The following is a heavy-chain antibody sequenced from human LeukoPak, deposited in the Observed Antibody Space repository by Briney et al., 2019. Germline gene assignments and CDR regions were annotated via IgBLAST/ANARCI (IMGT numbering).Heavy chain of an antibody. CDR2: ISSSGSTI. J-gene: IGHJ6*02. Sequence: GGSLRLSCAASGFTFSDYYMSWIRQAPGKGLEWVSYISSSGSTIYYADSVKGRFTISRDNAKNSLYLQMNSLRAEDTAVYYCASRARSGDYYYYGMDVWGQGTTVTVSS. D-gene: IGHD2-15*01. V-gene: IGHV3-11*01. CDR1: GFTFSDYY. CDR3: ASRARSGDYYYYGMDV.